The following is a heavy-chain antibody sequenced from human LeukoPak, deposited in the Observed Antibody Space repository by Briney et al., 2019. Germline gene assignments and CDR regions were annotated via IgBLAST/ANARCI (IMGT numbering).Heavy chain of an antibody. V-gene: IGHV3-30*02. D-gene: IGHD6-19*01. CDR2: IRYDGSNK. CDR1: GFTFSSYG. CDR3: AKPAVAGDANLDY. J-gene: IGHJ4*02. Sequence: GGSLRLSCAASGFTFSSYGMHWVRQAPGKGLEWVVFIRYDGSNKYYADSVKGRFTISRDNSKNTLYLQMNSLRAEDTAVYYCAKPAVAGDANLDYWGQGTLVTVSS.